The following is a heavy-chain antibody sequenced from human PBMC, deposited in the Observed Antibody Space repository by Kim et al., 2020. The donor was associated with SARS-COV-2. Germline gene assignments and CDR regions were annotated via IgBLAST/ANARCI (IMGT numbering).Heavy chain of an antibody. J-gene: IGHJ6*02. CDR3: ARGPNSSSWYDLHYYYYGMDV. CDR2: IYYSGST. Sequence: SETLSLTCTVSGGSISSGGYYWSWIRQHPGKGLEWIGYIYYSGSTYYNPFLKSRVTISVDTSKNQFSLKLSSVTAADTAVYYCARGPNSSSWYDLHYYYYGMDVWGQGTTVTVSS. CDR1: GGSISSGGYY. D-gene: IGHD6-13*01. V-gene: IGHV4-31*03.